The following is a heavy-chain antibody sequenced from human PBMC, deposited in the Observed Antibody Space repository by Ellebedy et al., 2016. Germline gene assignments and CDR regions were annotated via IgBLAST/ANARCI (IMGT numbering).Heavy chain of an antibody. Sequence: GESLKISXAASGFTFSSYWMSWVRQAPGKGLEWVANIKQDGSEKYYVDSVKGRFTISRDNAKNSLYLQMNSLRAEDTAVYYCARADSSGYYPFQHWGQGTLVTVSS. CDR3: ARADSSGYYPFQH. V-gene: IGHV3-7*04. J-gene: IGHJ1*01. D-gene: IGHD3-22*01. CDR2: IKQDGSEK. CDR1: GFTFSSYW.